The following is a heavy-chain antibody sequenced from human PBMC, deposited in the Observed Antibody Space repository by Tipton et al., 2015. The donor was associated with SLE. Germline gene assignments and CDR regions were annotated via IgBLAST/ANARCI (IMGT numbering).Heavy chain of an antibody. CDR1: GGSISSSSYY. Sequence: TLSLTCTVSGGSISSSSYYWGWIRQPPGKGLEWIGSIYYSGSTYYNPSLKSRVTISVDTSKNQFSLKLSSVTAADTAVYYRARLGDTAMVKDYWGQGTLVTVSS. CDR3: ARLGDTAMVKDY. D-gene: IGHD5-18*01. CDR2: IYYSGST. J-gene: IGHJ4*02. V-gene: IGHV4-39*01.